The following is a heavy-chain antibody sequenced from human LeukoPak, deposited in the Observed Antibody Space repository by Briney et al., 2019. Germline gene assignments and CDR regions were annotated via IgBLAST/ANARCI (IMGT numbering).Heavy chain of an antibody. D-gene: IGHD2-15*01. CDR1: GGSISSSSYY. Sequence: SGTLSLTCTVSGGSISSSSYYWGWIRQPPGKGLEWIGSIYYSGSTYYNPSLKSRVTISVDTSKNQFSLKLSSVTAADTAVYYCARSPRRGGSYWYFDLWGRGTLVTVSS. CDR3: ARSPRRGGSYWYFDL. J-gene: IGHJ2*01. CDR2: IYYSGST. V-gene: IGHV4-39*07.